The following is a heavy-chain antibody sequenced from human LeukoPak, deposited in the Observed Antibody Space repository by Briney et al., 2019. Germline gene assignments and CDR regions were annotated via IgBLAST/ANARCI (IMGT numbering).Heavy chain of an antibody. CDR3: ARAGHWGSDYYDSSGYPDAFDI. V-gene: IGHV4-34*01. Sequence: SETLSLTCAVYGGTFSGYYWSWIRQPPGKRLEWVGESNDSGGTNYNPSLKSRVTISADKSKNQVSLRLTSVTAADTAVYYCARAGHWGSDYYDSSGYPDAFDIWGQGTMVTVSS. CDR2: SNDSGGT. D-gene: IGHD3-22*01. J-gene: IGHJ3*02. CDR1: GGTFSGYY.